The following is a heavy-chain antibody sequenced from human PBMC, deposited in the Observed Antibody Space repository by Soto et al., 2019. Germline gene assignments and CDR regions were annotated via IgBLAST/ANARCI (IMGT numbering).Heavy chain of an antibody. J-gene: IGHJ4*02. D-gene: IGHD2-21*01. CDR3: ARARDGYNDY. Sequence: PSETLSLTCTVSGGSVSSGSYYWSWIRQPPGKGLEWIGYIYYSGRTNYNPSLKSRVTISADTSKNQFSLKLSSVTAADTAVYYCARARDGYNDYWGQGILVTVSS. V-gene: IGHV4-61*01. CDR1: GGSVSSGSYY. CDR2: IYYSGRT.